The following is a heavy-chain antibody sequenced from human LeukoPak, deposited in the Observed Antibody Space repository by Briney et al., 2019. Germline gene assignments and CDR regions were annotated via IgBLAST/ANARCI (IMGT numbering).Heavy chain of an antibody. Sequence: SETLSLTCAVYGGSFSGYYWSWIRQPPGKGLEWIGEINHSGSTNYNPSLKSRVTISVDTSKNQFSLQLSSVTAADTAVYYCARGPRGYVFYWGQGTLVTVSS. CDR3: ARGPRGYVFY. CDR2: INHSGST. CDR1: GGSFSGYY. J-gene: IGHJ4*02. V-gene: IGHV4-34*01. D-gene: IGHD5-12*01.